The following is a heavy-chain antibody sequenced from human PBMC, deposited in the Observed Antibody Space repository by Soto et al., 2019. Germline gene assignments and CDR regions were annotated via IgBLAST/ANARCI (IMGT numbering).Heavy chain of an antibody. D-gene: IGHD4-17*01. Sequence: TLSLTCTVSGGSISSYYWSWIRQPPGKALEWLALIYWDDDKRYSPSLKSRLTITKDTSKNQVVLTMTNMDPVDTATYYCAHLTTGGFYFDYWGQGTLVTVSS. CDR3: AHLTTGGFYFDY. V-gene: IGHV2-5*08. CDR1: GGSISSYYW. J-gene: IGHJ4*02. CDR2: IYWDDDK.